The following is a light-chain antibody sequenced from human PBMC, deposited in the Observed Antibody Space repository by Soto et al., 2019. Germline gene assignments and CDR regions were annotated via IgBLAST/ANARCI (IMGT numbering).Light chain of an antibody. CDR3: LKDINYPWK. J-gene: IGKJ1*01. CDR2: GAS. CDR1: QRISTF. Sequence: IQLTHSPSALSASVVDRVTITCRSSQRISTFLNWYQQKPGKPPKVLIYGASNLQGGVPPRFSGSGSGTDFTLAISSLQPEDSATYYCLKDINYPWKFGQGTKVDIK. V-gene: IGKV1-6*01.